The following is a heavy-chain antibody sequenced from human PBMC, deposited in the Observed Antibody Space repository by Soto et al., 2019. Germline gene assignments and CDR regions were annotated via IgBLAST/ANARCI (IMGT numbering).Heavy chain of an antibody. D-gene: IGHD3-9*01. CDR1: GFTFSSYA. J-gene: IGHJ4*02. CDR2: ISYDGSKK. CDR3: ARDLYYDILTGCIDY. Sequence: QVQLVESGGGVVQPGRSLRLSCAASGFTFSSYAMHWVRQAPGKGLEWVAVISYDGSKKYYADSVKGRFTISRDNSKNTLYLQMNSLRAEDTAVYYCARDLYYDILTGCIDYWGQGTLVTVSS. V-gene: IGHV3-30-3*01.